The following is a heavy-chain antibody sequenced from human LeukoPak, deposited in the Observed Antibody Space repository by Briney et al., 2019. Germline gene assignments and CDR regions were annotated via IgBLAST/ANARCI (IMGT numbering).Heavy chain of an antibody. V-gene: IGHV1-2*02. Sequence: ASVKVSCRASGYTFTGYFMHWVRQAPGQGLEWMGWLNPDSGDTNYAQKIQDRVTMTRDTSITTAYMELSRLTYDDTAVYYCARVRYNWNDIDAFDIWGQGTMVTISS. J-gene: IGHJ3*02. D-gene: IGHD1-1*01. CDR1: GYTFTGYF. CDR2: LNPDSGDT. CDR3: ARVRYNWNDIDAFDI.